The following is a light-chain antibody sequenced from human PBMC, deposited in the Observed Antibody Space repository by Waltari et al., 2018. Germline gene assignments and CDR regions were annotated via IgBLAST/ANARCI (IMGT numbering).Light chain of an antibody. J-gene: IGLJ2*01. CDR3: QTWDTGTHVV. CDR2: VSSAGSH. V-gene: IGLV4-69*01. Sequence: QVELTQSPSASASLGASVKLTCTLSSGHSSYAIAWHQQQPEKGPRCLMKVSSAGSHQKGDGIPDRFSGSSSGTERYLTISSVQSEDEADYYCQTWDTGTHVVFGGGTKLTVL. CDR1: SGHSSYA.